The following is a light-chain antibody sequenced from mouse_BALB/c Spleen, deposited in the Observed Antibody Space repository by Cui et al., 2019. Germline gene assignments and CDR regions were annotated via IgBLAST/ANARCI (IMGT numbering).Light chain of an antibody. J-gene: IGKJ5*01. CDR3: QQWSSNPLT. Sequence: ICLTQSPRLMAASPGEKVTMTCSASSSVSYMYWYQQKPRSSPKPWIYLTSNLASGVPARFSGSGSGTSYPLTISSMEAEDAATYYCQQWSSNPLTFGAGTKLELK. V-gene: IGKV4-68*01. CDR2: LTS. CDR1: SSVSY.